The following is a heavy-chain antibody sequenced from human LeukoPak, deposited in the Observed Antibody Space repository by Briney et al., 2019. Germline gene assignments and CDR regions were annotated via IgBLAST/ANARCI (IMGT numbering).Heavy chain of an antibody. Sequence: ASVKVSCKASGYTFTSYDINWVRQATGQGLEWMGWMNPNSGNIAYAQKFQGRVTITRNTSINTAYMELSSLTSEDTATYYCARGRATVTTHWLDPWGQGTLVTVSS. CDR3: ARGRATVTTHWLDP. CDR2: MNPNSGNI. V-gene: IGHV1-8*03. J-gene: IGHJ5*02. CDR1: GYTFTSYD. D-gene: IGHD4-11*01.